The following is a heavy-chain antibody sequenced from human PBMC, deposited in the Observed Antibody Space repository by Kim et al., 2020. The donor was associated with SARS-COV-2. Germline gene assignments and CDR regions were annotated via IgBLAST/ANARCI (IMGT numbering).Heavy chain of an antibody. CDR1: GGTFSSYA. D-gene: IGHD3-22*01. CDR2: IIPIFGTA. J-gene: IGHJ4*02. Sequence: SVKVSCKASGGTFSSYAISWVRQAPGQGLEWMGGIIPIFGTANYAQKFQGRVTITADESTSTAYMGLSSLRSEDTAVYYCARDRLDDSRLGPKVWGQGTLVTVSS. CDR3: ARDRLDDSRLGPKV. V-gene: IGHV1-69*13.